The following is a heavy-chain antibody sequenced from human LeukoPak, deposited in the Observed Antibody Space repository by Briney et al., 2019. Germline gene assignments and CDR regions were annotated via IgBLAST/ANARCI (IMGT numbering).Heavy chain of an antibody. Sequence: PGGSLRLSCAASGFTFSSYSMNWVRQAPGKGLEWVSYISSSSTIYYADSVKGRFTISRDNAKNSLYLQMNSLRDEDTAVYYCASDPTPPEEEDLEWLLWYFDYWGQGTLVTVSS. V-gene: IGHV3-48*02. CDR2: ISSSSTI. D-gene: IGHD3-3*01. CDR3: ASDPTPPEEEDLEWLLWYFDY. CDR1: GFTFSSYS. J-gene: IGHJ4*02.